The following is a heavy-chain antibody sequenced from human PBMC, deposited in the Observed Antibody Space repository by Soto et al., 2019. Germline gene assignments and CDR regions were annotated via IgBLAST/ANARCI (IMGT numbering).Heavy chain of an antibody. D-gene: IGHD6-6*01. CDR3: ARLIAARPYYYYYYGMDV. J-gene: IGHJ6*02. CDR2: INHSGST. CDR1: GGSFSGYY. Sequence: QVQLQQWGAGLLKPSETLSLTCAVYGGSFSGYYWSWIRQPPGKGLGWIGEINHSGSTNYNPSLKSRVTISVDTSKNQFSLKLSSVTAADTAVYYCARLIAARPYYYYYYGMDVWGQGTTVTVSS. V-gene: IGHV4-34*01.